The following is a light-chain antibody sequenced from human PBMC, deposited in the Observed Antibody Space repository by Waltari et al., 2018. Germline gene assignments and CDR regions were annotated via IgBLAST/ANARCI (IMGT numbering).Light chain of an antibody. J-gene: IGKJ4*01. CDR3: QQFDGLPPLT. CDR2: DAS. CDR1: QHISNY. Sequence: DIQMTQSPSSLSASIGDSVTITCQASQHISNYLNWYQQKPGKAPKVLIYDASNLETGVPSRFSGSGFGTEFTFTISSLQPEDIGTYYSQQFDGLPPLTFGGGTKVEIK. V-gene: IGKV1-33*01.